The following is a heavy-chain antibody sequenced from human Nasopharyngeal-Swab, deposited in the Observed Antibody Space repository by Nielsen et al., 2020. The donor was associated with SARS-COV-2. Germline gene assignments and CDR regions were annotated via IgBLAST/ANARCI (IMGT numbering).Heavy chain of an antibody. D-gene: IGHD4-17*01. V-gene: IGHV4-34*01. CDR2: INHDGST. CDR3: ARGHDYGED. J-gene: IGHJ4*02. CDR1: GGSFGAKY. Sequence: SETLSLTCAVYGGSFGAKYWTWIRQPPGKGLEWIGEINHDGSTNYNPSLKSRVALSVDTSKNQFSLKLTSVTAADTAVYYCARGHDYGEDWGQGTLVTVSS.